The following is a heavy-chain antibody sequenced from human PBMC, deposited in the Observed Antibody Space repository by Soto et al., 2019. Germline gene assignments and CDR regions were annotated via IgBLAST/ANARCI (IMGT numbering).Heavy chain of an antibody. J-gene: IGHJ4*02. D-gene: IGHD3-22*01. Sequence: TLSLTCTVSGGSISSGNYYWSWIRQHPGKGLEWIGYIYYSGSTYYNPSLKSRVTISVDTSKNQFSLKLSSVTAADTAVYYCASTYYNASSGPFDYWGQGTLVTVS. V-gene: IGHV4-31*03. CDR2: IYYSGST. CDR1: GGSISSGNYY. CDR3: ASTYYNASSGPFDY.